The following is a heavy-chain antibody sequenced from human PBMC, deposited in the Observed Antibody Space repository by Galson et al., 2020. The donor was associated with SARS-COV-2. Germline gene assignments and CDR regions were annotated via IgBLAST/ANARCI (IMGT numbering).Heavy chain of an antibody. Sequence: GESLKISCAASGFTFSSYAMSWVRQAPGKGLEWVSLITGNGGSTYYADSVKGRFTISRDNSNNMLHLQMNSPRAEDTAVYYCAQDSGGIDYWGQGTLVTVSS. CDR2: ITGNGGST. V-gene: IGHV3-23*01. J-gene: IGHJ4*02. D-gene: IGHD2-15*01. CDR1: GFTFSSYA. CDR3: AQDSGGIDY.